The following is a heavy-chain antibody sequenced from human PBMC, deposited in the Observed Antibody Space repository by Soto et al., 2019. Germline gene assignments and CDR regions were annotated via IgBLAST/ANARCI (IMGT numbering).Heavy chain of an antibody. D-gene: IGHD2-15*01. V-gene: IGHV3-33*01. Sequence: QVQLVESGGGVVQPGRSLRLSCAASGFTFSSYGMHWVRQAPGKGLEWVAVIWYDGSNKYYADSVKGRFTISRDNSKNTLYLERNRLRPGGTGLFYWGGGGGGYCSGGSCYSYYYYGMDVW. CDR3: GGGGGGYCSGGSCYSYYYYGMDV. CDR1: GFTFSSYG. J-gene: IGHJ6*01. CDR2: IWYDGSNK.